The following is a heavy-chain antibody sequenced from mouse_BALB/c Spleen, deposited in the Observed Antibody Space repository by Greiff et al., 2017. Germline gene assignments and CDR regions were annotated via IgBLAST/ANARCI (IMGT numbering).Heavy chain of an antibody. D-gene: IGHD2-3*01. J-gene: IGHJ4*01. Sequence: VQLQESGADLVRPGVSVKISCKGSGYTFTDYAMHWVKQSHAKSLEWIGVISTYYGDASYNQKFKGKATMTVDKSSSTAYMELARLTSEDSAIYYCARRLIYDGYSMDYWGQGTSVTVSS. CDR2: ISTYYGDA. V-gene: IGHV1S137*01. CDR3: ARRLIYDGYSMDY. CDR1: GYTFTDYA.